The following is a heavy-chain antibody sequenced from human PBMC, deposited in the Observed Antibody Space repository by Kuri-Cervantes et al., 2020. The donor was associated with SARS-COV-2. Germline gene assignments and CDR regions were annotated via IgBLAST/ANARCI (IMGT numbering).Heavy chain of an antibody. D-gene: IGHD6-19*01. J-gene: IGHJ3*02. CDR1: GFTFSSYG. Sequence: LSLTCAASGFTFSSYGMHWVRQAPGKGLEWVAVIWYDGSNKYYADSVKGRFTISRDNAKNSLYLQMNSLRAEDTAVYYCARDPPLSQWLVRGAFDIWGQGTMVTVSS. V-gene: IGHV3-33*01. CDR3: ARDPPLSQWLVRGAFDI. CDR2: IWYDGSNK.